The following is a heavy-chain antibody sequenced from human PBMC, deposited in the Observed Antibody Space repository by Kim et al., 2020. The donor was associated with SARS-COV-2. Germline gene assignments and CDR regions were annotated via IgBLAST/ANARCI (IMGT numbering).Heavy chain of an antibody. D-gene: IGHD3-3*01. Sequence: RVTISGDTSKNQFSLKLSSVTAADTAVYYCARGPDYDFWSGYIPGFWFDPWGQGTLVTVSS. V-gene: IGHV4-34*01. J-gene: IGHJ5*02. CDR3: ARGPDYDFWSGYIPGFWFDP.